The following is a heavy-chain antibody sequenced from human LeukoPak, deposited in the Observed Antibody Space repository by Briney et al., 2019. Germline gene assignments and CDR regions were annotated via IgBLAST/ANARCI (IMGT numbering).Heavy chain of an antibody. Sequence: PSETLSLTCTVSGGSIISSSYYWGWIRQPPGKGLEWIGSINYSGSTYYNPSLKSRVIISVDTSKNQFSLKLSSVTAADTAVYFCVRSITAAALFDYWGQGTLVTVSS. D-gene: IGHD6-13*01. CDR2: INYSGST. V-gene: IGHV4-39*07. CDR1: GGSIISSSYY. CDR3: VRSITAAALFDY. J-gene: IGHJ4*02.